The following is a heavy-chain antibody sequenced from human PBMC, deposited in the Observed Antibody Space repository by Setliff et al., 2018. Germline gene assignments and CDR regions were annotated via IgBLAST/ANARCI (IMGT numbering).Heavy chain of an antibody. CDR1: GGSINNYY. CDR3: ARDGDYFGSGNRFDP. CDR2: ISYSGKT. D-gene: IGHD3-10*01. V-gene: IGHV4-59*01. J-gene: IGHJ5*02. Sequence: SETLSLTCTVSGGSINNYYWSWVRQPPGKGLEWLGYISYSGKTNYNPSLKSRVTMSVDTSKNQFSLKVDSVTAADTAMYYCARDGDYFGSGNRFDPWGQGILVTVS.